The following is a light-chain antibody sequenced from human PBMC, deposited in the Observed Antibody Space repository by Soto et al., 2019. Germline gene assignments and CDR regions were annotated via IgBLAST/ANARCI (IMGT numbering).Light chain of an antibody. V-gene: IGKV4-1*01. J-gene: IGKJ1*01. CDR3: QQYYTTPWT. Sequence: DIVMTQSPDSLAVSLGERATINCKSSQSVLYSSSNKNYLAWFQQKPGQPPELLIYWASTRESGVPDRFSGSGSGTDFTLTISSLRAEDVAVYYCQQYYTTPWTFGQGTKVEIK. CDR1: QSVLYSSSNKNY. CDR2: WAS.